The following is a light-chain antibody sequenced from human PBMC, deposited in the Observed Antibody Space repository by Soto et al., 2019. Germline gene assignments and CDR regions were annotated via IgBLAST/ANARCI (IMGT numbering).Light chain of an antibody. CDR3: VAWDGSQHSLL. Sequence: QSVLTQPPSASGTPGQRVTISCSGSSSNIGSNYVYWHQQVPGTAPKLLIYRTDQRPSGVPDRFSASKPGASASLVISGLRSEDDADYYCVAWDGSQHSLLFGGVTNVTVL. CDR2: RTD. V-gene: IGLV1-47*01. J-gene: IGLJ2*01. CDR1: SSNIGSNY.